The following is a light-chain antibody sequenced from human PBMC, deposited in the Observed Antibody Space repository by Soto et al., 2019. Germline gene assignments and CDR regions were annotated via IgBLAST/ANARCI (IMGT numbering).Light chain of an antibody. Sequence: DIQMTQSPSSLSASVGDRVTITCQASQDISNYLNWYQQKPGKAPKLLIYDASNLETGVPSRFSGSVSGTDFTFTISSLQPEDIATYYCQQYDTLPPFTFGPETKVDIK. CDR1: QDISNY. CDR3: QQYDTLPPFT. CDR2: DAS. J-gene: IGKJ3*01. V-gene: IGKV1-33*01.